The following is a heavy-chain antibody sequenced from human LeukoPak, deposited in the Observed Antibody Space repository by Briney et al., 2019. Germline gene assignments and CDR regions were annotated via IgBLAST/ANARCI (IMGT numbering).Heavy chain of an antibody. Sequence: SETLSLTCTVSGGSISSSSYYWGWLRQPPGKGLEWIVTISYNGSTYYNPSLKSRVTISVDTSKKQFSLELSSVAAADTAVYYCARHFDYWGQGTLVTVSS. J-gene: IGHJ4*02. CDR2: ISYNGST. CDR3: ARHFDY. V-gene: IGHV4-39*01. CDR1: GGSISSSSYY.